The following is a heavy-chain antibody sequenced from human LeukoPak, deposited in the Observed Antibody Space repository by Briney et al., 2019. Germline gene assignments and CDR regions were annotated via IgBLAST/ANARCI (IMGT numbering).Heavy chain of an antibody. D-gene: IGHD2-8*01. CDR2: ISSSSSTI. V-gene: IGHV3-48*04. J-gene: IGHJ4*02. CDR1: GFTFSSYS. CDR3: ARDGLMMGDDY. Sequence: GGSLRLSCAASGFTFSSYSMNWVRQAPGKGLEWVSYISSSSSTIYYADSVKGRFTISRDNAKNSLYLQMNSLRAEDTAVYYCARDGLMMGDDYWGQGTLVTVSS.